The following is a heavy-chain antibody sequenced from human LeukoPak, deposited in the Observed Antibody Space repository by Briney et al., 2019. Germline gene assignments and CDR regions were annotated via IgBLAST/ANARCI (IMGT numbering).Heavy chain of an antibody. D-gene: IGHD3-22*01. CDR1: GGSISSGDYY. Sequence: SETLSLTCTVSGGSISSGDYYWSWIRQPPGKGLEWIGYIYYSGSTYYNPSLKSRVTISVDTSKNQFSLKLSSVTAADTAVYYCARDPPRSYYDSSGYYYYGMDVWGQATTVTVSS. V-gene: IGHV4-30-4*01. J-gene: IGHJ6*02. CDR3: ARDPPRSYYDSSGYYYYGMDV. CDR2: IYYSGST.